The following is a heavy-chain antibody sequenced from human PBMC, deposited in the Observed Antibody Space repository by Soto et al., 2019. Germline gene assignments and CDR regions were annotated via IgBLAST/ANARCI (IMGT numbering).Heavy chain of an antibody. D-gene: IGHD6-6*01. Sequence: SVHVSCKASGGTFSSYAISWVRQAPGQGLEWMGGIIPIFGTANYAQKFQGRVTITADESTSTAYMELSSLRSEDTAVYYCARDQYSSSANPNYYYYGMDVWGQGTTVTVS. CDR3: ARDQYSSSANPNYYYYGMDV. J-gene: IGHJ6*02. V-gene: IGHV1-69*13. CDR1: GGTFSSYA. CDR2: IIPIFGTA.